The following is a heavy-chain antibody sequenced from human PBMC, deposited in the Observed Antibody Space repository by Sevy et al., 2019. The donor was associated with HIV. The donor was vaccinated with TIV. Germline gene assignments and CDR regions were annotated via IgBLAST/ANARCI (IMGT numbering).Heavy chain of an antibody. D-gene: IGHD1-1*01. V-gene: IGHV5-51*01. CDR1: GYNFATYW. CDR2: IYPGDSDT. CDR3: AKGARGTLPAYYYYGMDV. Sequence: GESLKISCKASGYNFATYWITWVRQVPGKGLEWLGIIYPGDSDTRYSPSFQGQVSLSADKSISTAYLQWDSLRASDSAIYYCAKGARGTLPAYYYYGMDVWGQGTTVTVSS. J-gene: IGHJ6*02.